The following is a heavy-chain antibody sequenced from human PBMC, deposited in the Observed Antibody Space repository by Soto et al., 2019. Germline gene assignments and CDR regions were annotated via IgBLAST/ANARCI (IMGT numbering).Heavy chain of an antibody. CDR3: ARDRYTPSAERRYNWNPLDY. CDR2: IWYDGSNK. V-gene: IGHV3-33*01. CDR1: GFTFSSYG. J-gene: IGHJ4*02. D-gene: IGHD1-20*01. Sequence: RGSLRLSCAASGFTFSSYGMHWVRQAPGKGLEWVAVIWYDGSNKYYADSVKGRFTISRDNSKNTLYLQMNSLRAEDTAVYYCARDRYTPSAERRYNWNPLDYWGQGTLVTVSS.